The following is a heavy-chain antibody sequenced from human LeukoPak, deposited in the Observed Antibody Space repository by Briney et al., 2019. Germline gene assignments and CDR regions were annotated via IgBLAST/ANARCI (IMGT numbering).Heavy chain of an antibody. Sequence: ASVKVSCKASGYTFTSYYMHWVRQAPGQGLEWMGGFDPEDGETIYAQKFQGRVTMTEDTSTDTAYMELSSLRSEDTAVYYCATLVVVPAARGDYWGQGTLVTVSS. D-gene: IGHD2-2*01. V-gene: IGHV1-24*01. CDR2: FDPEDGET. J-gene: IGHJ4*02. CDR1: GYTFTSYY. CDR3: ATLVVVPAARGDY.